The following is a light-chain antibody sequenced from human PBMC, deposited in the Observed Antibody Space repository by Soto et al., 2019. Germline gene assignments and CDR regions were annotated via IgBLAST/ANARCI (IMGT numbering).Light chain of an antibody. J-gene: IGKJ1*01. CDR3: QQYNNWPQT. Sequence: MTYAPATLSVSPGERGTLSCRSRQTINNNIAWYQLKDGQVPRLLIYGATTRATDIPARFSGSRSGTEFTLTISSLQSEDFAEYHCQQYNNWPQTVGQGTKVDIK. V-gene: IGKV3-15*01. CDR2: GAT. CDR1: QTINNN.